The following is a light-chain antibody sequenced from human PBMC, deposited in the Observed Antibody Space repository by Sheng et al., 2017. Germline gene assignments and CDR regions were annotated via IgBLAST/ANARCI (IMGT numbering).Light chain of an antibody. CDR2: QDS. CDR3: VAWDESLSYYV. Sequence: SYELTQPPSVSVSPGQTASITCSGDKLGDKYACWYQQKPGQSPVLVIYQDSKRPSGVPDRFSGSKSGTSASLAISGLRSEDEADYYCVAWDESLSYYVFGTGTEVTVL. J-gene: IGLJ1*01. V-gene: IGLV3-1*01. CDR1: KLGDKY.